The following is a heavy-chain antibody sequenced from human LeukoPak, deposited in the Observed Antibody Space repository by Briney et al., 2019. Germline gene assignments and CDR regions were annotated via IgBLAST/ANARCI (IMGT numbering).Heavy chain of an antibody. V-gene: IGHV4-38-2*01. Sequence: PSETLSLTCAVSGYSTSSGYYWGWIRQPPGKGLEWIGSIYHSGSTYYNPSLKSRVTISVDTSKNQFSLKLSSVTAADTAVYYCARLLMVYERYFDYWGQGTLVTVSS. J-gene: IGHJ4*02. CDR3: ARLLMVYERYFDY. CDR2: IYHSGST. D-gene: IGHD2-8*01. CDR1: GYSTSSGYY.